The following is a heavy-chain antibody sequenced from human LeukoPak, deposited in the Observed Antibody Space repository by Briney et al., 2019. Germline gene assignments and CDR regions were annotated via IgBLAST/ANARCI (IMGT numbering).Heavy chain of an antibody. Sequence: GGSLRLSCAASGLTFSSYWMSWVRQAPGKGLEWVANIKRDGSQKYNVDSVKGRFTISRDNAKNSLYLQMNSLRAEDTAVYYCARGADWYDYWGQGTLVTVSS. CDR1: GLTFSSYW. D-gene: IGHD3-9*01. V-gene: IGHV3-7*03. J-gene: IGHJ4*02. CDR3: ARGADWYDY. CDR2: IKRDGSQK.